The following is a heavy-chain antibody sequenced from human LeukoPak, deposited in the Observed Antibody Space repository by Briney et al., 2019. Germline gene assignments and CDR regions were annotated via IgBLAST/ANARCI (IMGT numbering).Heavy chain of an antibody. D-gene: IGHD3-10*01. CDR2: IYYSGST. J-gene: IGHJ4*02. CDR1: GGSISSSSYY. Sequence: SETLSLTCTVSGGSISSSSYYWGWIRQPPGKGLEWIGSIYYSGSTYYNPSLKSRVTISVDTSKNQFSLKLSSVTAADTAVYYCARMPGWAIGLVRFYWGQGTLVTVSS. V-gene: IGHV4-39*07. CDR3: ARMPGWAIGLVRFY.